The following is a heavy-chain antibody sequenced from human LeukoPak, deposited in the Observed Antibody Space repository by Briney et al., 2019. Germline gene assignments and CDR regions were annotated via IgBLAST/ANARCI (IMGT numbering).Heavy chain of an antibody. CDR3: ARRYCSSTSCNRPFDI. CDR2: IYYRGST. D-gene: IGHD2-2*01. CDR1: GGSISSSSYY. Sequence: MPSETLSLTCTVSGGSISSSSYYWGWIRQPPGKGLEWIGSIYYRGSTYYNPSLKSRVTISVDTSKNQFSLKLSSVTAADTAVYYCARRYCSSTSCNRPFDIWGQGTMVTVSS. V-gene: IGHV4-39*01. J-gene: IGHJ3*02.